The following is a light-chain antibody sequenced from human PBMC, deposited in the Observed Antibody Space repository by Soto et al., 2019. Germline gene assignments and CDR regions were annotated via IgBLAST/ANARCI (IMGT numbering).Light chain of an antibody. V-gene: IGLV3-1*01. CDR2: QDS. CDR1: KLGDKY. CDR3: QAWDSSTAV. Sequence: SCELTQPPSVSVSPGQTASITCSGDKLGDKYACWYQQKPGQSPVLVIYQDSKRPSGIPERFSGSNSGNTATLTISGTQAMDEADYYCQAWDSSTAVLGGGTKLTVL. J-gene: IGLJ2*01.